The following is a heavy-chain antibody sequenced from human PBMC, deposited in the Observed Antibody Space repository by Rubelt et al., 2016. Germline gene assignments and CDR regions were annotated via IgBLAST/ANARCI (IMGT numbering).Heavy chain of an antibody. Sequence: SMKGRFTISRDNATNSLYLQMNSLRAEDTAAYYCARSLGGSDYWGQGTLVTVSS. D-gene: IGHD1-26*01. CDR3: ARSLGGSDY. J-gene: IGHJ4*02. V-gene: IGHV3-21*01.